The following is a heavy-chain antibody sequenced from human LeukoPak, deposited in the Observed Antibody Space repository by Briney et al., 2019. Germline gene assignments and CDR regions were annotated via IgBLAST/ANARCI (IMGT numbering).Heavy chain of an antibody. CDR2: ISGSGGST. V-gene: IGHV3-23*01. CDR1: GFTFSSYA. CDR3: AKVKKYSYYYGSGTASPFDY. Sequence: GGSLRLSCAASGFTFSSYAMSWVRQAPGKGLEWVSAISGSGGSTYYAGSVKGRFTISRDNSKNTLYLQMNSLRAEDTAVYYCAKVKKYSYYYGSGTASPFDYWGQGTLVTVSS. D-gene: IGHD3-10*01. J-gene: IGHJ4*02.